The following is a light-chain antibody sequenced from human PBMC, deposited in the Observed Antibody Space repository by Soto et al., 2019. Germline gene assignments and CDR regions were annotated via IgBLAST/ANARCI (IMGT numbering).Light chain of an antibody. CDR3: QQYGSLVPLT. CDR1: QSVSNSF. J-gene: IGKJ4*01. Sequence: EIVLTQSPGTLSLSPGERATLSCRASQSVSNSFLAWYQQKPGQAPRLLIYGASSRATGIPDRFGGSGSGTDFTLTISRLEPEDFAVYYCQQYGSLVPLTFGGGTKVEIK. V-gene: IGKV3-20*01. CDR2: GAS.